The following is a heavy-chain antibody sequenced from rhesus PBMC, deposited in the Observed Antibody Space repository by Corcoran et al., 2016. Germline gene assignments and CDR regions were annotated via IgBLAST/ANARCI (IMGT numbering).Heavy chain of an antibody. V-gene: IGHV4-173*01. Sequence: QVQLQESGPGLVKPSETLSLTCAVSGGSVSSNYWIWTRQSPGKGLEWIGRISGSGGAADYNPSLKRRVTLSTETSKNQFSLRLTSVTAADTALYFCATLVGVPGSLDVWGRGVLVTVSS. CDR3: ATLVGVPGSLDV. CDR2: ISGSGGAA. CDR1: GGSVSSNY. J-gene: IGHJ5-2*02. D-gene: IGHD2-39*01.